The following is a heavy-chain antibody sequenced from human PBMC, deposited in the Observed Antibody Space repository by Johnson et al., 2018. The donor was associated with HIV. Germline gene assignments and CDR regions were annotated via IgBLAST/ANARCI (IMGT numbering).Heavy chain of an antibody. V-gene: IGHV3-30*04. CDR2: ISYDGSNK. D-gene: IGHD2/OR15-2a*01. CDR1: GFSFSNYA. Sequence: QVQLVESGGGVVQPGRSLRLSCAASGFSFSNYAMDWVRQAPGKGLEWVAVISYDGSNKYYADSVNGRFTISRDNSKNTLYLQMNSLRTEDTAVYYCARENVLFNAFDIWGQGTMVTVSS. CDR3: ARENVLFNAFDI. J-gene: IGHJ3*02.